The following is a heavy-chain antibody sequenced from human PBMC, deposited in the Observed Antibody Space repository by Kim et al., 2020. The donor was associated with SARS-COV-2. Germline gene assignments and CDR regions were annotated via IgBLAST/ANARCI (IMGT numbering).Heavy chain of an antibody. V-gene: IGHV4-59*01. Sequence: NPSLKSRVTISVDTSKNQFSLKLSSVTAADTAVYYCAGANPYYYYYGMDVWGQGTTVTVSS. J-gene: IGHJ6*02. CDR3: AGANPYYYYYGMDV. D-gene: IGHD7-27*01.